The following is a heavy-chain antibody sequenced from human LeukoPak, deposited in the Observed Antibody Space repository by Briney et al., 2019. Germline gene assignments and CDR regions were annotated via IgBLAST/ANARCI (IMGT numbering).Heavy chain of an antibody. J-gene: IGHJ4*02. CDR1: GFTFSSYE. D-gene: IGHD2-2*01. Sequence: GGSLRLSCAASGFTFSSYEMNWVRQAPGKGLEWVSYISSSDNTIYYADSVKGRFTISRDNAKNSLYLQMNSLRAEGTAAYYCARGRGYCSSTRCYVDYWGQGTLVTVSS. CDR2: ISSSDNTI. V-gene: IGHV3-48*03. CDR3: ARGRGYCSSTRCYVDY.